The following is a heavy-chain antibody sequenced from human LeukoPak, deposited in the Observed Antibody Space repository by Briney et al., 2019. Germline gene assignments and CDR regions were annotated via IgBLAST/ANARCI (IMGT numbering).Heavy chain of an antibody. Sequence: GGSLRLSCAASGFTFSNYGMHWVRQAPGKGLEWVAVISYDESDKYYADSVKGRFTISRDNAKNSLYLQMNSLRAEDTAVYYCARSLGVKDYWGQGTLGTVSS. CDR2: ISYDESDK. J-gene: IGHJ4*02. CDR3: ARSLGVKDY. V-gene: IGHV3-30*03. CDR1: GFTFSNYG.